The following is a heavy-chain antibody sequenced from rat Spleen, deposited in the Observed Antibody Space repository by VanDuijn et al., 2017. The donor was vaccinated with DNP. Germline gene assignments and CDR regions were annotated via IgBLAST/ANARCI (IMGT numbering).Heavy chain of an antibody. V-gene: IGHV5-19*01. CDR3: TTRTKGIDFDH. CDR2: ISASGGST. CDR1: GFTFSYYG. J-gene: IGHJ2*01. Sequence: EVQLVESGGGLVQPGRSLKLSCAASGFTFSYYGMAWVRQAPKKGLEWVASISASGGSTSYRDSVKGRFTISRDNAKSILYLQMDGLRSDDTATYYCTTRTKGIDFDHWAQGVMVTVSS. D-gene: IGHD1-11*01.